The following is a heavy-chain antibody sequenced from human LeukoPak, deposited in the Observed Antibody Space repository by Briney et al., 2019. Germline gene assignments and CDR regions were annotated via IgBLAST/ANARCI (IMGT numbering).Heavy chain of an antibody. CDR3: ARDGAQQLVLDWFDP. CDR1: SYTFTSYG. Sequence: ASVKVSCKASSYTFTSYGINWVRQAPGQGLEWVGCISAYNGNTNYAQKLQGRVTMTTDTSTSTAYMELRSLRSDDTAVYYCARDGAQQLVLDWFDPWGQGTLVTVSS. J-gene: IGHJ5*02. V-gene: IGHV1-18*01. CDR2: ISAYNGNT. D-gene: IGHD6-13*01.